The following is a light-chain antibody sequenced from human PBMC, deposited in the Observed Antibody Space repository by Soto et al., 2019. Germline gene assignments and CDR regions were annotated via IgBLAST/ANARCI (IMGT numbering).Light chain of an antibody. J-gene: IGLJ1*01. CDR2: DVS. CDR1: SSDVGGYNC. CDR3: CSFAGSPYV. Sequence: QSALTQPRSVSGSPGQSVTISCTGTSSDVGGYNCVSWYQQHPGKAPKLMISDVSQRPSGVPDRFSGSKSGNTASLTISGLQAVDEADYYCCSFAGSPYVFGTGTKLTVL. V-gene: IGLV2-11*01.